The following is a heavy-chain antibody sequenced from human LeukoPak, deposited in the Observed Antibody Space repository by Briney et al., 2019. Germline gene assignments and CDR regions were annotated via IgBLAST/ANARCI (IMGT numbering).Heavy chain of an antibody. CDR3: ARVPRAYSSGWYTYHWFDP. J-gene: IGHJ5*02. V-gene: IGHV4-59*01. CDR1: GGPISSYY. CDR2: IYYSGST. Sequence: SETLSLTCTVSGGPISSYYWSWIRQPPGKGLEWIGYIYYSGSTNYNPSLKSRVTISVDTSKNQFSLKLSSVTAADTAVYYCARVPRAYSSGWYTYHWFDPWGQGTLVTVSS. D-gene: IGHD6-19*01.